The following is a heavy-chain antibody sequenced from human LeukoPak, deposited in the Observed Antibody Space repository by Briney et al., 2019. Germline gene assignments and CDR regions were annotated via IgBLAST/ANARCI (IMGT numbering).Heavy chain of an antibody. D-gene: IGHD1-1*01. J-gene: IGHJ6*03. CDR3: ARGPKGYPLNYYYYYYMDV. V-gene: IGHV3-30*02. CDR2: IRYDGSNK. Sequence: GGSLRLSCAASGFTFSSYGMHWVRQAPGKGLEWVAFIRYDGSNKYYADSVKGRFTISRDNSKNTLYLQMNSLRAEDTAVYYCARGPKGYPLNYYYYYYMDVWGKGTTVTVSS. CDR1: GFTFSSYG.